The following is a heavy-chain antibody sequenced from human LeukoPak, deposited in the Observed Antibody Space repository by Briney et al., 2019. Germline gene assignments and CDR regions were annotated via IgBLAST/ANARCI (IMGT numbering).Heavy chain of an antibody. CDR2: IYYSGST. CDR3: ARHAGWTLELRDAFDI. Sequence: SETLSLTCTVSGGSISSYYWSWIRQPPGKGLEWIGYIYYSGSTNYNPSLKSRVTISVDTSKNQFSLKLSSVTAADTAVYYCARHAGWTLELRDAFDIWGQGTMVTVS. D-gene: IGHD3/OR15-3a*01. CDR1: GGSISSYY. J-gene: IGHJ3*02. V-gene: IGHV4-59*08.